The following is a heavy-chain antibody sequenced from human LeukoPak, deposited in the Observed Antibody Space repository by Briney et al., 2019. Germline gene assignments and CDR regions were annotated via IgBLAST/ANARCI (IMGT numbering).Heavy chain of an antibody. CDR1: AGSISSSSYY. J-gene: IGHJ4*02. CDR3: ARVGSRFWSGYYDY. V-gene: IGHV4-39*07. Sequence: PSETLSLTCTVSAGSISSSSYYWGWIRQPPGKGLEWIGSIYYSGSTYYNPSLKSRVTISVDTSKNQFSLKLSSVTAADTAVYYCARVGSRFWSGYYDYWGQGTLVTVSS. CDR2: IYYSGST. D-gene: IGHD3-3*01.